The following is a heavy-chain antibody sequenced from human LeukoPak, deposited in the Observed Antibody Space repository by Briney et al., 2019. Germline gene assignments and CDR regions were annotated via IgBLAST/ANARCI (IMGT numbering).Heavy chain of an antibody. CDR3: ARVGADDSTNWVGYY. CDR2: INQDGSEK. V-gene: IGHV3-7*01. CDR1: GFTFSNYW. Sequence: GGSLRLSCAASGFTFSNYWMSWVRQAPGKGLEWVANINQDGSEKYYVDSVKGRFTISRDNAKNSLYLQMSSLRAEDTAVYYCARVGADDSTNWVGYYWGQGTLVTVSS. J-gene: IGHJ4*02. D-gene: IGHD2-2*01.